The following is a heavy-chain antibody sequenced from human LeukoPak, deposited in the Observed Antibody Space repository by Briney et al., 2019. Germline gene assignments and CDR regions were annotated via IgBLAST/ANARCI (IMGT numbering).Heavy chain of an antibody. V-gene: IGHV3-30-3*01. J-gene: IGHJ4*02. Sequence: GGSLRLSCAASGFTFSSYAMHWVRQAPGKGLEWVAVISYDGSNKYYADSVKGRFTISRDNSKNTLYLQMSSLRAEDTAVYYCAKGEVGPYYYWGQGTLLTVSS. CDR2: ISYDGSNK. CDR1: GFTFSSYA. CDR3: AKGEVGPYYY. D-gene: IGHD1-26*01.